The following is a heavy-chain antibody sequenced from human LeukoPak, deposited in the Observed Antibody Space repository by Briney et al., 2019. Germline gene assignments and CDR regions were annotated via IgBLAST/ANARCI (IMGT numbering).Heavy chain of an antibody. J-gene: IGHJ4*02. CDR2: ISGSGGST. Sequence: PGGSLRLSCAASGFTFSSYAMSWVRQAPGKGLEWVSAISGSGGSTYYADSVKGRFTISRGNSKNTLYLQMNSLRAEDTAVYYCAKEKGLVVPAAIYFDYWGQGTLVTVSS. CDR1: GFTFSSYA. CDR3: AKEKGLVVPAAIYFDY. D-gene: IGHD2-2*01. V-gene: IGHV3-23*01.